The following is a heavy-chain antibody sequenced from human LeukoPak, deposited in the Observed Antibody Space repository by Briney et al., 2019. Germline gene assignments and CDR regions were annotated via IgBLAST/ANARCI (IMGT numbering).Heavy chain of an antibody. V-gene: IGHV4-59*01. D-gene: IGHD3-22*01. CDR1: GGSISSYY. Sequence: SETLSLTCTVSGGSISSYYWSWIRQPPGKGLEWIGYIYYSGSTNYNPSLKSRVTISVDTSENQFSLKLSSVTAADTAVYYCASLDSSGYRLDYWGQGTLVTVSS. CDR3: ASLDSSGYRLDY. CDR2: IYYSGST. J-gene: IGHJ4*02.